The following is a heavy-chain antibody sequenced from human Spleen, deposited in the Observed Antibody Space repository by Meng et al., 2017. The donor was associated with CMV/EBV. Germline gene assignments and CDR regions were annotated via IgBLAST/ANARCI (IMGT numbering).Heavy chain of an antibody. CDR3: ATHQVGLDFDY. D-gene: IGHD2-2*01. CDR2: IYYSGST. CDR1: GGSISSSSYY. V-gene: IGHV4-39*01. J-gene: IGHJ4*02. Sequence: TCTVSGGSISSSSYYGGWIRQPPGKGLEWIGSIYYSGSTYYTPSLKSRVTISVDTSKNQFSLKLSSVTAADTAVYYCATHQVGLDFDYWGQGTLVTVSS.